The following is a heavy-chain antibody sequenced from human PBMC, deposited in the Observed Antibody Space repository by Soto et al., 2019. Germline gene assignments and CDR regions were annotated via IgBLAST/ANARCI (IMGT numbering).Heavy chain of an antibody. CDR3: ATFISGYGSMDV. CDR2: IYSGGST. J-gene: IGHJ6*02. V-gene: IGHV3-53*01. D-gene: IGHD5-12*01. Sequence: EVQLVESGGALIQPGGSLRLYCAASGFTVSSNYMSWVRQAPGQGLEWVSVIYSGGSTYYADSVKGRLTISRDNSKNTLYLQMNSRIVKDTTVYYCATFISGYGSMDVWGQGTTVTVS. CDR1: GFTVSSNY.